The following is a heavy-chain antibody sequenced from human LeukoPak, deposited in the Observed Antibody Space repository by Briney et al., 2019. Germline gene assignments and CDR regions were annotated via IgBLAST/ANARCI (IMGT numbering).Heavy chain of an antibody. CDR3: ARAYRTTVTSHFDY. V-gene: IGHV4-39*07. Sequence: SETLSLTCTVSGGSISSYYWGWIRQPPGKGLEWIGSIYYSGSTYYNPSLKSRVTISVDTSKNQFSLKLSSVTAADTAVYYCARAYRTTVTSHFDYWGQGTLVTVSS. D-gene: IGHD4-17*01. CDR1: GGSISSYY. J-gene: IGHJ4*02. CDR2: IYYSGST.